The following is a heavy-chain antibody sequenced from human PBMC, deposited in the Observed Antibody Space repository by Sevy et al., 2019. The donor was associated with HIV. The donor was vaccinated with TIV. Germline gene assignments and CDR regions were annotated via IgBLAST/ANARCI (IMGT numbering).Heavy chain of an antibody. Sequence: GGSLRLSCAASGFTFDDFGMHWVRQVPGKGLEWVSGISWSSGSVAYADSVKGRFTISRDNAKNSLYLQMNSLRTEDTALYYCAKDIFARKAGVHFYYMAVWGKWTTVTVSS. CDR1: GFTFDDFG. V-gene: IGHV3-9*01. CDR3: AKDIFARKAGVHFYYMAV. D-gene: IGHD2-8*01. J-gene: IGHJ6*03. CDR2: ISWSSGSV.